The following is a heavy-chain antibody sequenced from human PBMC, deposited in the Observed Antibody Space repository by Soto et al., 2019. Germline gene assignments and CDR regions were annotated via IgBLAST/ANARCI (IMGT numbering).Heavy chain of an antibody. J-gene: IGHJ5*02. CDR1: GGSISSGGYS. Sequence: QLQLQESGSGLVKPSQTLSLTCAVSGGSISSGGYSWSWIRQPPGKGLEWIGYIYHSGSTYYNPSLLSGVTRSVDGSMNQCSLTLSSVTAADTAVYSCARVPSPWGQGILFSVSS. CDR3: ARVPSP. V-gene: IGHV4-30-2*01. CDR2: IYHSGST.